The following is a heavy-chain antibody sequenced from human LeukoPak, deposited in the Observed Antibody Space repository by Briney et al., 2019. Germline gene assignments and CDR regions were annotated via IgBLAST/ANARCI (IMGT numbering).Heavy chain of an antibody. CDR1: GYTFTGYY. Sequence: ASVKVSCKASGYTFTGYYMHWVRQAPGQGLEWMGRVNPNNGVPNYAQKFQGRVTMTRDTAISTFYMELTSLRSDDTAVYFCAREVGYSSSYYGRFDPWGEGTLVIVSS. V-gene: IGHV1-2*06. CDR3: AREVGYSSSYYGRFDP. D-gene: IGHD2-2*01. CDR2: VNPNNGVP. J-gene: IGHJ5*02.